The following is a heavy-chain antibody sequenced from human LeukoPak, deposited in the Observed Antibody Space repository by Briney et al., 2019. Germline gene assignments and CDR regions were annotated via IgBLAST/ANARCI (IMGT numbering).Heavy chain of an antibody. Sequence: ASVKVSCKASGYTFTDYYLHWVRQAPGQGLEWMGWINPNSRDTIYAQEFQGTVTMTRATSISTVYMELSRLRSDDTAVYYCARDVIYWGQGTLVTVSS. V-gene: IGHV1-2*02. CDR3: ARDVIY. CDR2: INPNSRDT. CDR1: GYTFTDYY. D-gene: IGHD2/OR15-2a*01. J-gene: IGHJ4*02.